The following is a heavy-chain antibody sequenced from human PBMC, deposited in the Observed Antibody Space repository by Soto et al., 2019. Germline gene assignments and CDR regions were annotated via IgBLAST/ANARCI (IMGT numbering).Heavy chain of an antibody. CDR3: ARDLSGYSSSWELNY. Sequence: GGSLRLSCAASGFTFSSYGMHWVRQAPGKGLEWVAVIWYDGSNKYYADSVKGRFTISRDNSKNTLYLQMNSLRAEDTAVYYCARDLSGYSSSWELNYWGQGTLVTVSS. CDR1: GFTFSSYG. V-gene: IGHV3-33*01. CDR2: IWYDGSNK. D-gene: IGHD6-13*01. J-gene: IGHJ4*02.